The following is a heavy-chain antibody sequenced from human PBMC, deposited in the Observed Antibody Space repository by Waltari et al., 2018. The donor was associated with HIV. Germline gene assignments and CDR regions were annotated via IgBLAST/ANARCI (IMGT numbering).Heavy chain of an antibody. CDR1: GYTFPGHY. J-gene: IGHJ4*02. Sequence: QVQLVQSGAEVTQPGASVKVSCKASGYTFPGHYIHWVRQAPGKGLQWMGWVDPNTGDTNYEQKFQGRVTMTRDTSISTAYMELSRLISDDTAFYYCARSQWELLPLDYWGQGSLVTVSS. D-gene: IGHD1-26*01. V-gene: IGHV1-2*02. CDR2: VDPNTGDT. CDR3: ARSQWELLPLDY.